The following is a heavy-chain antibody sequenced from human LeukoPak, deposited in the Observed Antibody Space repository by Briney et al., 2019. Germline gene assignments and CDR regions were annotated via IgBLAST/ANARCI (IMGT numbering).Heavy chain of an antibody. CDR2: ISSSSSYI. CDR1: GFTFSDYY. J-gene: IGHJ4*02. Sequence: GGSLRLSCAASGFTFSDYYMSWIRQAPGKGLEWVSSISSSSSYIYYADSVKGRFTISRDNAKNSLYLQMNSLRAEDTAVYYCARAVAEVFDYWGQGTLVTVSS. V-gene: IGHV3-11*06. D-gene: IGHD6-19*01. CDR3: ARAVAEVFDY.